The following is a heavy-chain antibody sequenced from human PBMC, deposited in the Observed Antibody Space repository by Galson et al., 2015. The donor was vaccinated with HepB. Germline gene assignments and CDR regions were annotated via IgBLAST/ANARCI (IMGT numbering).Heavy chain of an antibody. V-gene: IGHV5-10-1*04. D-gene: IGHD1-1*01. CDR3: ARQDTTGTLRGAFDI. CDR2: IDPSDSYT. CDR1: GYSFTSYW. Sequence: QSGAEVKKPGESLRISCKGSGYSFTSYWISWVRQMPGKGLEWMGRIDPSDSYTNYSPSFQGQVTISADKSISTAYLQWSSLKASDTAMYYCARQDTTGTLRGAFDIWGQGTMVTVSS. J-gene: IGHJ3*02.